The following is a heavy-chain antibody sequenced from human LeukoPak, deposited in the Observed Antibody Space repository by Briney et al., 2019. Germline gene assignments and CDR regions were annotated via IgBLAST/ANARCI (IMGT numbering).Heavy chain of an antibody. CDR3: ARAIRYYDILTGYSPYDFDY. D-gene: IGHD3-9*01. J-gene: IGHJ4*02. Sequence: GASVKLSCKASGYTFTSYAMHWVSQAPGQGFEWMGLSNAGNGNTKYSQKFQGRVTITRDTFASTAYMELSSLRSEDTAVYYCARAIRYYDILTGYSPYDFDYWGQGTLVTVSS. V-gene: IGHV1-3*01. CDR2: SNAGNGNT. CDR1: GYTFTSYA.